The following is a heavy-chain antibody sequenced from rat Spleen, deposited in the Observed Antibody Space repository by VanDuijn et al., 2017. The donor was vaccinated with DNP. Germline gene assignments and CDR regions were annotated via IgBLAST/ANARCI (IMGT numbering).Heavy chain of an antibody. D-gene: IGHD5-1*01. CDR1: GYSITSNFK. CDR2: INNAGSA. J-gene: IGHJ2*01. V-gene: IGHV3-3*01. Sequence: EVQLQESGPGLVKPSQSLSLSCSVTGYSITSNFKWSWIRKFPGNKLEWMGYINNAGSANYNPSLKSRISITGDTSKNQFFLQVNSLGAEDTAIYYCAIQLGVFVYWGPGVMVTVSS. CDR3: AIQLGVFVY.